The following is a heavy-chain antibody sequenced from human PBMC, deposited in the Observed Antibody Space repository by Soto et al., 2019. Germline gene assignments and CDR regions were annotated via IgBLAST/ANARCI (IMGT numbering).Heavy chain of an antibody. CDR1: GFTFSSYG. CDR3: ARDSGGSYFTDAFDI. J-gene: IGHJ3*02. V-gene: IGHV3-33*01. CDR2: IWYDGSNK. D-gene: IGHD1-26*01. Sequence: GGSLRLSCAASGFTFSSYGMHWVRQAPGKGLEWVAVIWYDGSNKYYADSVKGRFTISRDNSKNTLYLQMNSLRAEDTAVYYCARDSGGSYFTDAFDIWGQGTMVTVSS.